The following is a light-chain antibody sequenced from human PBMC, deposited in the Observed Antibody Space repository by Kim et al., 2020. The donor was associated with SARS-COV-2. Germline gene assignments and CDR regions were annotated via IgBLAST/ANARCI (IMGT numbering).Light chain of an antibody. CDR1: SSNIGINV. CDR3: ATWDDSLTGFV. J-gene: IGLJ1*01. V-gene: IGLV1-44*01. Sequence: QSVLTQPPSASGTPGQRVTISCSGSSSNIGINVVNWYQQLPGTAPKLLIYDSNQRPSGVPDRFSGSKSGTSSSLAISGPQSEDEADYFCATWDDSLTGFVLGTGTKVTDL. CDR2: DSN.